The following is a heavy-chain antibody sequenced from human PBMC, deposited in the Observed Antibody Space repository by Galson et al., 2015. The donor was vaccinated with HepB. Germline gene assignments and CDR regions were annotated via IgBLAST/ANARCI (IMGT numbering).Heavy chain of an antibody. D-gene: IGHD3-9*01. V-gene: IGHV3-23*01. Sequence: FLRHCCPASGFILSQAAKSRVPQARGKGLEWVSAISGGRGGTYYADSVKGRFTISRDNSKNTLDLQMNSLRAEHTAVYYCAKDPILTANPTDYWGQGTLVTVSS. CDR2: ISGGRGGT. CDR1: GFILSQAA. J-gene: IGHJ4*02. CDR3: AKDPILTANPTDY.